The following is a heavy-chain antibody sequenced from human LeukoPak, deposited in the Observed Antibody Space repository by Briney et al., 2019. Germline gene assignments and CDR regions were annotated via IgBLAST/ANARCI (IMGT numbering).Heavy chain of an antibody. J-gene: IGHJ4*02. CDR1: GFTFSSYR. Sequence: GGSLRLSCAASGFTFSSYRMNWVRQAPGKGLEWVSSISSSSSYICYADSVKGRFTISRDNAKNSLYLQMNSLRAEDTAVYYCAREVAAAAYYFDYWGQGTLVTVSS. D-gene: IGHD6-13*01. CDR3: AREVAAAAYYFDY. V-gene: IGHV3-21*01. CDR2: ISSSSSYI.